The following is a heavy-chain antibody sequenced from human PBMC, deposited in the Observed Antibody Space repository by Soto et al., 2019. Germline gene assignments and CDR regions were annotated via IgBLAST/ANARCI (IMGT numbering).Heavy chain of an antibody. V-gene: IGHV4-59*01. Sequence: SETLSLTCTVSGGSISNYYWIWIRQPPGKGLDWIGYVHYSGRATYNPSFKSRVTISVDTSKNQFSLKLSSVTAADTAVYYCARGGRAPSNFDYWGQGTLVTVSS. D-gene: IGHD3-16*01. CDR1: GGSISNYY. CDR2: VHYSGRA. CDR3: ARGGRAPSNFDY. J-gene: IGHJ4*02.